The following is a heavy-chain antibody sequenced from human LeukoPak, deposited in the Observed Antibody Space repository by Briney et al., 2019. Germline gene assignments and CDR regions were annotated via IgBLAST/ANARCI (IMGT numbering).Heavy chain of an antibody. J-gene: IGHJ2*01. D-gene: IGHD3-16*02. Sequence: GGSLRLSCEASGFTFSRHDMHCVRQAAGKGLGWVSGFIPAGGRYYAESVKGRFTISRENAKSSLYLQMNSLRAGDTAVYYCARAGYYDYVWGSYRPSYWYFDLWGRGTLVTVSS. CDR3: ARAGYYDYVWGSYRPSYWYFDL. CDR1: GFTFSRHD. V-gene: IGHV3-13*04. CDR2: FIPAGGR.